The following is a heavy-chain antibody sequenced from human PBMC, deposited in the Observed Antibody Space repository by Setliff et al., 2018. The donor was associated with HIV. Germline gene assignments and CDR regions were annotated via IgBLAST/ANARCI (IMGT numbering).Heavy chain of an antibody. CDR2: ISYSGNT. Sequence: PSETLSLTCTVSGGSISSGGYYWTWIRQHPGKGLEWIGYISYSGNTMYNPSLKSRVTMSLDTPKNQVTLKLTSVTAADTAVYYCASRPPLSSGSGFAYWGQGALVTVSS. D-gene: IGHD3-10*01. CDR1: GGSISSGGYY. CDR3: ASRPPLSSGSGFAY. V-gene: IGHV4-61*08. J-gene: IGHJ4*02.